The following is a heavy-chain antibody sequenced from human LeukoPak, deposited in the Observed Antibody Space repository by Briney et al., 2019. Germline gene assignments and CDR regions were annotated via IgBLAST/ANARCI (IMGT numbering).Heavy chain of an antibody. Sequence: GGSLRLSCAASGFTFSSHWMHCVRQGPGKGLVWVSRINSDGSRTIYADSVKGRFTISRDSAKNTLYLQMNSLRAEDTAVYYRAREVGDYYDSSGSFGYWGQGTLVTVSS. CDR3: AREVGDYYDSSGSFGY. V-gene: IGHV3-74*01. J-gene: IGHJ4*02. D-gene: IGHD3-22*01. CDR1: GFTFSSHW. CDR2: INSDGSRT.